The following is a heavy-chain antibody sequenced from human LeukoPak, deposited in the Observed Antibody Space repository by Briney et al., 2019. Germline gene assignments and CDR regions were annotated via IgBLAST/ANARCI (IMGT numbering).Heavy chain of an antibody. D-gene: IGHD3-22*01. V-gene: IGHV5-51*01. Sequence: GESLKISCKGSGYSFTSYWIGWVRQMPGKGLEWMGIIYPGDSDTRYSPSFQGQVTISADKSISTAYLQWSSLKASDTAMYYCARQAPYYYDSSGFPLYYWGQGTLVTVSS. CDR2: IYPGDSDT. J-gene: IGHJ4*02. CDR3: ARQAPYYYDSSGFPLYY. CDR1: GYSFTSYW.